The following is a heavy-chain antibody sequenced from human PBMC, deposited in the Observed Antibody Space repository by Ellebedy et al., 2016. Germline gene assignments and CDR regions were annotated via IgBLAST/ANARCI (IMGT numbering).Heavy chain of an antibody. V-gene: IGHV3-23*01. CDR1: GLSFNTFF. CDR3: YYGHYSGY. CDR2: ISGDGDTT. Sequence: GESLKISCTASGLSFNTFFMSWVRQGPGGGLEWISTISGDGDTTFSADSVKGRFTISRDNSRYTLYLQMDSLRAADTAVYYCYYGHYSGYWGQGTLVTVSS. J-gene: IGHJ4*02. D-gene: IGHD4-17*01.